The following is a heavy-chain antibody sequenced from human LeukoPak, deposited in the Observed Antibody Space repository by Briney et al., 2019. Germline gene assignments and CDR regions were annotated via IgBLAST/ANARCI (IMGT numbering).Heavy chain of an antibody. CDR2: VYSSGST. CDR3: ARSFAAGTPDFDY. CDR1: GGSISIYY. V-gene: IGHV4-59*12. D-gene: IGHD6-13*01. J-gene: IGHJ4*02. Sequence: SETLSLTCTVSGGSISIYYWSWIRQPPGKGLEWIGYVYSSGSTDYNPSLKSRVTISVDKSKNQFSLKLSSVTAADTAVYYCARSFAAGTPDFDYWGQGTLVTVSS.